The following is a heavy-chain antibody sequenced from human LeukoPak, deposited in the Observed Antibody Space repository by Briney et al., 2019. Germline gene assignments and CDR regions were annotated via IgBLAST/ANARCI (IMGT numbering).Heavy chain of an antibody. V-gene: IGHV3-64D*09. J-gene: IGHJ4*02. D-gene: IGHD6-19*01. Sequence: PGGSLRLSCSASGFTFSSYAMHWVRQAPGKGLEYVSAISSNGGSTYYAGSVKGRFTISRDNSKNTLYLQVSSLRTEDTAVYYCVSQDSSGWYGGYWGQGTLVTVSS. CDR1: GFTFSSYA. CDR2: ISSNGGST. CDR3: VSQDSSGWYGGY.